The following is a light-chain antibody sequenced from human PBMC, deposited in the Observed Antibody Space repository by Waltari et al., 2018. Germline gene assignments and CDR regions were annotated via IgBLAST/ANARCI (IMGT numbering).Light chain of an antibody. Sequence: QSVVTQPPSVSGIPGPRVPVSCSGSSSNIGDNAVTWYQQVPGSAPKLLIYGNDQRPSGVPARYSASKSGTSASLVINGVQSDDEADFYCAAWDDNLNGPIFGSGTRVTVL. J-gene: IGLJ1*01. CDR3: AAWDDNLNGPI. CDR1: SSNIGDNA. V-gene: IGLV1-44*01. CDR2: GND.